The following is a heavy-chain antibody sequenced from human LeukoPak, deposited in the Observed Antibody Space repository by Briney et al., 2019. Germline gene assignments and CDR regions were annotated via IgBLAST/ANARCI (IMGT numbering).Heavy chain of an antibody. Sequence: PSETLPLICTVSGDSISTYYWSWIRQPPGKGLEWIGYIRYSGSANYNSSLRSRVTISIDTSKNQFSLKLSSVTAADTAVYHCARLVYDSRGNYFDYWGQGTLVTVSS. CDR2: IRYSGSA. J-gene: IGHJ4*02. CDR3: ARLVYDSRGNYFDY. V-gene: IGHV4-59*08. D-gene: IGHD3-22*01. CDR1: GDSISTYY.